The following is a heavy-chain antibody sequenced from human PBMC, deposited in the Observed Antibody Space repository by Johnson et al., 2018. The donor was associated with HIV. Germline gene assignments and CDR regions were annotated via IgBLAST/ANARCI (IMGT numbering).Heavy chain of an antibody. Sequence: AQLVESGGGLVQPGGSLRLSCAASGLTVSSNYMNWVRQAPGKGLEWVSIIYSAGRTFYADSVKGRFTISRDNSENTVFLQMNSLRSEDTAVYFCAKLNPVDDSFDLWGQGTMVTVSS. V-gene: IGHV3-66*02. CDR1: GLTVSSNY. CDR3: AKLNPVDDSFDL. CDR2: IYSAGRT. J-gene: IGHJ3*01. D-gene: IGHD2-15*01.